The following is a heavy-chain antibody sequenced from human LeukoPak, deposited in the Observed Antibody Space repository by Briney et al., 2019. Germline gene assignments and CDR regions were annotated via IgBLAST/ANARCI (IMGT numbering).Heavy chain of an antibody. CDR3: AKGNGSWDAFDI. V-gene: IGHV3-30*02. J-gene: IGHJ3*02. Sequence: PGGSLRLSCAASGFTFSSCGMHWVRQAPGKGLEWVTFIRYDGTNKYYADSVKGRFTISRDNSKNTLSLQMHSLRTEDTAVYYCAKGNGSWDAFDIWGQGTMVTVSS. D-gene: IGHD1-26*01. CDR2: IRYDGTNK. CDR1: GFTFSSCG.